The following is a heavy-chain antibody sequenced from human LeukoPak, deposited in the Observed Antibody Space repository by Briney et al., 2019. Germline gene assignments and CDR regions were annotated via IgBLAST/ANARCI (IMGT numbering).Heavy chain of an antibody. CDR1: GGTFSSYA. V-gene: IGHV1-8*03. J-gene: IGHJ5*02. CDR2: MNPNSGNT. Sequence: ASVKVSCKASGGTFSSYAISWVRQAPGQGLEWMGWMNPNSGNTGYAQKFQGRVTITRNTSISTAYMELSSLRSEDTAVYYCARGERWLQIGWRGNGFDPWGQGTLVTVSS. CDR3: ARGERWLQIGWRGNGFDP. D-gene: IGHD5-24*01.